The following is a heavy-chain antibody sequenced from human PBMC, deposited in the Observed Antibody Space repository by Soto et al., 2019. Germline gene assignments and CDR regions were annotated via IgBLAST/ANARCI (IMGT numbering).Heavy chain of an antibody. V-gene: IGHV3-66*04. CDR3: ARLQGGPRSYNWFDP. D-gene: IGHD6-6*01. CDR2: IYSGGNT. J-gene: IGHJ5*02. Sequence: GGSLRLSCAASGFTVGAIYMTWVRQAPGKGLEWVSIIYSGGNTYYADSVKGRFTISRDNSENTLYLQMNNLRAEDSAVYYCARLQGGPRSYNWFDPWGQGTLVTVSS. CDR1: GFTVGAIY.